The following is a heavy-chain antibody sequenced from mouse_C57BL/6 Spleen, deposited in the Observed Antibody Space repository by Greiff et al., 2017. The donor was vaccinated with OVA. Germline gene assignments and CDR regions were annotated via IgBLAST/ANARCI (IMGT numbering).Heavy chain of an antibody. Sequence: DVQLVESGGGLVKPGGSLKLSCAASGFTFSDYGMHWVRQAPEKGLEWVAYISSGSSTIYYADTVKGRFTISRDNAKNTLFLQMTSLRSEDTAMYYCANGNYNYYAMDYWGQGTSVTVSS. CDR2: ISSGSSTI. V-gene: IGHV5-17*01. CDR3: ANGNYNYYAMDY. CDR1: GFTFSDYG. J-gene: IGHJ4*01. D-gene: IGHD2-1*01.